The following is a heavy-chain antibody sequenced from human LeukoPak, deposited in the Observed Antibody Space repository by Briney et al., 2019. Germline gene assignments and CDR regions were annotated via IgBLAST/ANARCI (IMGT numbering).Heavy chain of an antibody. V-gene: IGHV4-39*01. CDR3: ARGGYSYGPRFDY. CDR1: GGSISSSSNY. J-gene: IGHJ4*02. D-gene: IGHD5-18*01. Sequence: PSETLSLTCSVSGGSISSSSNYWGWIRQPPGKGLEWIGSIYYSGDTYYNPSLRSRVIISVDTSKNQFSLKLTSVTAADTAVYYCARGGYSYGPRFDYWGQGTLVTVSS. CDR2: IYYSGDT.